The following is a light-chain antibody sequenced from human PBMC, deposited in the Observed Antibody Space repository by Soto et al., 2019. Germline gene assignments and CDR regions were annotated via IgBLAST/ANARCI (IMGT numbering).Light chain of an antibody. CDR3: QQRSNWPIT. V-gene: IGKV3D-11*01. CDR1: QDINTY. J-gene: IGKJ5*01. CDR2: DAS. Sequence: IVFTPSPDTLSLSPVERAPLSFGASQDINTYLAWYQQKPGQAPRLLIYDASNRAKGIPARFSGSGPGTDFTLTISSLEPEDFAVYYCQQRSNWPITFGQGTRLEIK.